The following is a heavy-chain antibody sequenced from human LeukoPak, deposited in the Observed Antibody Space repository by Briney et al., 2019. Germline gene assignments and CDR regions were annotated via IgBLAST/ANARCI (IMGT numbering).Heavy chain of an antibody. CDR2: IYYSGST. D-gene: IGHD4-17*01. J-gene: IGHJ4*02. CDR1: GGSISSYY. Sequence: PSETLSLTCTVSGGSISSYYWSWIRQPPGKGLEWIGYIYYSGSTNHNPSLKSRVTISVDTSKNQFSLKLSSVTAADTAVYYCARNRDYGENFDYWGQGTLVTVSS. CDR3: ARNRDYGENFDY. V-gene: IGHV4-59*01.